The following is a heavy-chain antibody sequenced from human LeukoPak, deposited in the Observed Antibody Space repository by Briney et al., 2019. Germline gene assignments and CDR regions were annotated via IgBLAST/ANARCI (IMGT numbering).Heavy chain of an antibody. CDR2: IFHSGTT. D-gene: IGHD1-1*01. CDR3: ARESRYNWGDGYYMDV. CDR1: RYSISSAHS. Sequence: SETLSLICTVSRYSISSAHSWGWIRQPPGRGLEWIGSIFHSGTTYYNPSLKSRVSLSLDTSNNQFSLRLSSVTAADTALYYCARESRYNWGDGYYMDVWGKGTTVTVSS. V-gene: IGHV4-38-2*02. J-gene: IGHJ6*03.